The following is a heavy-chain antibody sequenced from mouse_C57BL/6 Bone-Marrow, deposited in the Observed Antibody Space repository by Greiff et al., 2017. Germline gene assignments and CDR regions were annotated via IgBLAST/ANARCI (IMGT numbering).Heavy chain of an antibody. J-gene: IGHJ4*01. D-gene: IGHD2-3*01. V-gene: IGHV14-2*01. CDR1: GFNIKDYY. Sequence: EVKLVESGAELVKPGASVKLSCTASGFNIKDYYMHWVKQRTEQGLEWIGRIDPEDGETKYAPKFQGKATITADTSSNTAYLQLSSLTSEDTAVYYCARWEGWLLLNAMDYWGQGTSVTVSS. CDR2: IDPEDGET. CDR3: ARWEGWLLLNAMDY.